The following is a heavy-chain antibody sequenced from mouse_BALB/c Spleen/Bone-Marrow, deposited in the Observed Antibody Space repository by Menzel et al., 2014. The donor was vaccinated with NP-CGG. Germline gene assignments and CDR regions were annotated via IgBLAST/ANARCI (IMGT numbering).Heavy chain of an antibody. CDR2: IHSGNSDT. V-gene: IGHV1-5*01. D-gene: IGHD3-1*01. J-gene: IGHJ2*01. CDR3: TTLARNNFDY. Sequence: VQPQQSGTVLARPGAAVKRSCKASGYTFSNYWMHWIKQRPGQGLEWIGTIHSGNSDTTYKQKFKGKAKLIAVTFTSTAYMELSSLTNEDAAVNYCTTLARNNFDYWGQGTTLTVSS. CDR1: GYTFSNYW.